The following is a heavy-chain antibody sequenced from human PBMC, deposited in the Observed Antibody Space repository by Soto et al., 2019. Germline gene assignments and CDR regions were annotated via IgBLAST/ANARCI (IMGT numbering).Heavy chain of an antibody. Sequence: RSETLSLTCTVSGVSISSSSYYWGWIRQPPGKRLEWIGSIYYSGSTNYNPSLKSRVTISVDTSKNQFSLKLSSVTAADTAVYYCARHFIPSLAAADLMDVWGKGATVTVSS. J-gene: IGHJ6*03. CDR3: ARHFIPSLAAADLMDV. D-gene: IGHD6-13*01. CDR2: IYYSGST. V-gene: IGHV4-39*01. CDR1: GVSISSSSYY.